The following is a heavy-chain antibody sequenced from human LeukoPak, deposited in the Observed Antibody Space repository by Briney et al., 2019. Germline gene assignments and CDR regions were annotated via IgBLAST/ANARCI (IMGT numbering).Heavy chain of an antibody. V-gene: IGHV3-23*01. Sequence: PGGSLRLSCAASGFTVSSNYMSWVRQAPGKGLKWVSAISGSGSITYYADSVKGRFTISRDNSKNTLYLQMNSLRAEDTAVYYCVPRPQQQLATFYVWGQGTTVTVSS. CDR1: GFTVSSNY. J-gene: IGHJ6*02. CDR3: VPRPQQQLATFYV. D-gene: IGHD6-13*01. CDR2: ISGSGSIT.